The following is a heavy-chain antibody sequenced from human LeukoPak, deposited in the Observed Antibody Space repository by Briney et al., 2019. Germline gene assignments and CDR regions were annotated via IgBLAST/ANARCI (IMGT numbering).Heavy chain of an antibody. CDR3: ARDVPNWGFDY. J-gene: IGHJ4*02. Sequence: KASETLSLTCAVYGGSFSGYYWSWIRQPPGKGLEWIGYIYYSGSTYYNPSLKSRVTISVDTSKNQFSLKLSSVTAADTAVYYCARDVPNWGFDYWGQGTLVTVSS. V-gene: IGHV4-30-4*08. CDR2: IYYSGST. CDR1: GGSFSGYY. D-gene: IGHD7-27*01.